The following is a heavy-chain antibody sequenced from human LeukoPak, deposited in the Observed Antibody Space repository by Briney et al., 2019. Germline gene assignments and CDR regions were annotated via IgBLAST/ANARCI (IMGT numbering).Heavy chain of an antibody. CDR1: GFTFSSYW. Sequence: GGSLRLSCAASGFTFSSYWMSWVRQAPGKGLEWVANIKQDGSEKYYVDSVKGRFTISRDNAKNSLYLQMNSLRAEDTAVYYCARASYCSSITCYTGFDYWGQGTLVTVSS. D-gene: IGHD2-2*02. CDR3: ARASYCSSITCYTGFDY. J-gene: IGHJ4*02. V-gene: IGHV3-7*01. CDR2: IKQDGSEK.